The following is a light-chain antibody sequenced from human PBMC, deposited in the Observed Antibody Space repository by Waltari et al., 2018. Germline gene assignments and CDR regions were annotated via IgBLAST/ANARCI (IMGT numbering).Light chain of an antibody. CDR3: QKYDRLPAT. J-gene: IGKJ1*01. CDR2: GAS. Sequence: EIVLTQSPGTLSLSPGERATLSCRASQSVGRYLAWYQQKPGQAPRLLVYGASSRATGIPDRCRGSGSGTDFSLTISRLEPEDFAVYFCQKYDRLPATFGQGTKVEIK. CDR1: QSVGRY. V-gene: IGKV3-20*01.